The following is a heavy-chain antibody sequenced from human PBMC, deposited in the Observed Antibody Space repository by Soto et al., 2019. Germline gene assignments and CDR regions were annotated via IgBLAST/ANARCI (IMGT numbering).Heavy chain of an antibody. CDR2: ISSSSSYI. D-gene: IGHD2-2*01. CDR3: ARGKVYCSSTSCPMYGMDV. Sequence: PGGSLRLSCAASGFTFSSYSMNWVRQAPGKGLEWVSSISSSSSYIYYADSVKGRFTISRDNAKNSLYLQMNSLRAEDTAVYYCARGKVYCSSTSCPMYGMDVWGQGTTVTVSS. J-gene: IGHJ6*02. V-gene: IGHV3-21*01. CDR1: GFTFSSYS.